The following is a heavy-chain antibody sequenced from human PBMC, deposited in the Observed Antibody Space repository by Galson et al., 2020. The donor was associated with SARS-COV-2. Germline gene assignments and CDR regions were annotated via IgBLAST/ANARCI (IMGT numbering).Heavy chain of an antibody. V-gene: IGHV3-48*01. Sequence: GGSLRLSCAASGFTFSSYSMNWVRQAPGKGLEWVSYISSSSSTIYYADSVKGRFTISRDNAKNSLYLQMNSLRAEDTAVYYCARDQPNNWNDELEDAFDIWGQGTMVTVSS. CDR2: ISSSSSTI. J-gene: IGHJ3*02. CDR3: ARDQPNNWNDELEDAFDI. D-gene: IGHD1-1*01. CDR1: GFTFSSYS.